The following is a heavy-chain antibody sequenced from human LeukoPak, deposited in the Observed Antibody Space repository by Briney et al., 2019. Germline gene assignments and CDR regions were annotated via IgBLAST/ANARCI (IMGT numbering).Heavy chain of an antibody. CDR1: GFTFSSYS. CDR2: ISYDGSNE. D-gene: IGHD3-22*01. Sequence: GGSLRLSCAASGFTFSSYSMHWVRQAPGKGLERVAIISYDGSNEYYGNSAKGRFTISRDNSKNILYLQMNSLRAEDTAVYYCARDGDSRGYYYSWFDPWGQGTLVTVSS. V-gene: IGHV3-30*01. J-gene: IGHJ5*02. CDR3: ARDGDSRGYYYSWFDP.